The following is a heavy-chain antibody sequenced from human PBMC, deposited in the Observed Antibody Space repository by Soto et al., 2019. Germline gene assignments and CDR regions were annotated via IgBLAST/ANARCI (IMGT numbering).Heavy chain of an antibody. D-gene: IGHD6-19*01. CDR2: IYHRST. Sequence: QLQLQESGSGLVKPSQTLSLTCAVSGGSISSGGYSWSWIRQPPGKGLEWIGYIYHRSTYYNPALTSRVPISVDRSQNQFALKLSSVTAADTAVYYCASSRTAVAVGYCGQRTLVTVSS. J-gene: IGHJ4*02. CDR1: GGSISSGGYS. CDR3: ASSRTAVAVGY. V-gene: IGHV4-30-2*01.